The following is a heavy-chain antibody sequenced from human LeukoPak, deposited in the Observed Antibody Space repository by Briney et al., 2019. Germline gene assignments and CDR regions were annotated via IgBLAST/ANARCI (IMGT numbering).Heavy chain of an antibody. CDR3: ANEIRPNDY. V-gene: IGHV3-23*01. J-gene: IGHJ4*02. D-gene: IGHD4-17*01. Sequence: GGSLRLSCAASEFDFSTHAMTWVRQAPGKGLEWVSAVSISGTKTYYADSVKGRFTISRDNSKNTLYLQMYSLRAEDTAVYYCANEIRPNDYWGQGTLVTVSS. CDR2: VSISGTKT. CDR1: EFDFSTHA.